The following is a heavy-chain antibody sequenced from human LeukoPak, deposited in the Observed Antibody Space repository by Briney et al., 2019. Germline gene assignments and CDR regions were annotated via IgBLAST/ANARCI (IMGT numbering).Heavy chain of an antibody. CDR3: AKDFCSGGNCYLTVDY. Sequence: PGGSLRLSCAASGFTFSSYGMHWVRQAPGKGLEWVAVISYDGSNKYYADSVKGRFTISRDTSKNTLYLQMNSLRAEDTAVYYCAKDFCSGGNCYLTVDYWGQGTLVTVSS. CDR1: GFTFSSYG. V-gene: IGHV3-30*18. D-gene: IGHD2-15*01. J-gene: IGHJ4*02. CDR2: ISYDGSNK.